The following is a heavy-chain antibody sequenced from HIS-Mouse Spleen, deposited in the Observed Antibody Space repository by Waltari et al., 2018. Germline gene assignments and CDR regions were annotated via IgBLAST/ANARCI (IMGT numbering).Heavy chain of an antibody. J-gene: IGHJ6*02. CDR1: GGSISSYY. CDR3: AREYYDFWSGYYPYYYGMDV. D-gene: IGHD3-3*01. CDR2: IYYSGST. V-gene: IGHV4-59*01. Sequence: QVQLQESGPGLVKPSETLSLTCTVSGGSISSYYWSWIRQPPGKGLEWIGYIYYSGSTNSHPALKSRVTITGDTAKNQFSRKLSAVTAADTAVYYCAREYYDFWSGYYPYYYGMDVWGQGTTVTVSS.